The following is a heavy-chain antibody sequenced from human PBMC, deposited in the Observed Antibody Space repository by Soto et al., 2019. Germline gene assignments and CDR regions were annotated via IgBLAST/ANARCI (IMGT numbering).Heavy chain of an antibody. J-gene: IGHJ5*02. V-gene: IGHV4-30-2*01. Sequence: TLSLTCTVSGGSISSGGYYWSWIRQHPGKGLEWIGYIYHSGSTYYNPSLKSRVTISVDRSKNQFSLKLSSVTAADTAVYYCAREVVAATDNWFDPWGQGTLVTVSS. CDR1: GGSISSGGYY. D-gene: IGHD2-15*01. CDR2: IYHSGST. CDR3: AREVVAATDNWFDP.